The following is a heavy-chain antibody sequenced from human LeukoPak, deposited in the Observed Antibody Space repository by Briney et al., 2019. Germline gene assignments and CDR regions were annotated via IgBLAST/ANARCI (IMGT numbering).Heavy chain of an antibody. CDR3: ARDPTCGGYSYVTFDY. Sequence: GASVNVSLKASGYIFTDYYMHWVRQPPGQGLAWMGWINPNSGGPKYAQKFQGRVTMTRDTTISTAYMELSRLRSDDTAVYYCARDPTCGGYSYVTFDYCGQGTLVTVSS. CDR2: INPNSGGP. CDR1: GYIFTDYY. D-gene: IGHD5-18*01. V-gene: IGHV1-2*02. J-gene: IGHJ4*02.